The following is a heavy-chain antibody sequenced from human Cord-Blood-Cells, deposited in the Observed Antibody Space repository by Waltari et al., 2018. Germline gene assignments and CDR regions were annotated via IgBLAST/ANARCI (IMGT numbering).Heavy chain of an antibody. CDR1: GFTFSSYE. CDR3: ARSVGVLRSAFDI. Sequence: EVQLVESGGGLVQPGGSLRLSCAASGFTFSSYEMNWVRQAPGKGLEWVSYISSSGSTIYYADSVKGRFTISRDNAKNSLYLQMNSLRAEDTAVYYCARSVGVLRSAFDIWGQGTMVTVSS. D-gene: IGHD2-21*01. V-gene: IGHV3-48*03. J-gene: IGHJ3*02. CDR2: ISSSGSTI.